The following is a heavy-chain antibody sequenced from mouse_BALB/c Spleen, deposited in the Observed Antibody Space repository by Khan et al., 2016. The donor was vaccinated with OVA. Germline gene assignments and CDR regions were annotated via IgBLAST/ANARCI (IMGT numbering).Heavy chain of an antibody. CDR3: AREWGSWFAY. V-gene: IGHV1-77*01. Sequence: QVRLQQSGTELARPGASVKLSCKASGYIFIDYNINWVKQRTGQGLEWIGEISPGSGNTYYNEKFKGKATLTADKSSSTAYMQLSSLTSEDSAVYFGAREWGSWFAYWGQGTLVTVSA. D-gene: IGHD1-3*01. J-gene: IGHJ3*01. CDR2: ISPGSGNT. CDR1: GYIFIDYN.